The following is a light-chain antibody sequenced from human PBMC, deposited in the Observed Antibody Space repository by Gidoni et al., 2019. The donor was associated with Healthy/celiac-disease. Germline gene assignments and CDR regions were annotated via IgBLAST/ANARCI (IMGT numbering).Light chain of an antibody. V-gene: IGLV4-60*02. J-gene: IGLJ3*02. CDR3: ETWDSNTRV. CDR2: LEGSGSY. Sequence: PVLTQSSSASASLGSSVKLTCTLSSVHSSYIIAWHQQQPGKAPRYLMKLEGSGSYNKGSGVPDRFSGSSSGADRYLTISNLQFEDEADYYCETWDSNTRVFGGGTKLTVL. CDR1: SVHSSYI.